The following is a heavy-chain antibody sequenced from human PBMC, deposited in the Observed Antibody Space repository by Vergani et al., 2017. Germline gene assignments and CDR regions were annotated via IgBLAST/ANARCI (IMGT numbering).Heavy chain of an antibody. CDR3: AKATEGFLVGDTGWDY. D-gene: IGHD1-26*01. V-gene: IGHV3-23*01. Sequence: EVQLLESGGGLVQPGGSLRLSCAASGFTFSSYAMSWVRQAPGKGLEWVSAISGSGGSTYYADSVKGRFTISRDNSKNTLYLQMNSLRAEDTAVYYCAKATEGFLVGDTGWDYWGQGTLVTVSS. J-gene: IGHJ4*02. CDR1: GFTFSSYA. CDR2: ISGSGGST.